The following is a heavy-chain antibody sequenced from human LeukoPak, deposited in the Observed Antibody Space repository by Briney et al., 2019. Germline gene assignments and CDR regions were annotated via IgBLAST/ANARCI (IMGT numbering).Heavy chain of an antibody. CDR2: ISYDGSNK. CDR1: GFTFSSYA. D-gene: IGHD6-13*01. CDR3: ARAQQQLDYYFDY. Sequence: PGRSLRLSCAASGFTFSSYAMHWVRQAPGKGLEWVAVISYDGSNKYYADSVKGRFTISRDNSKNTLYLQMNSLRAEDTAVYYCARAQQQLDYYFDYWAREPWSPSPQ. V-gene: IGHV3-30*04. J-gene: IGHJ4*02.